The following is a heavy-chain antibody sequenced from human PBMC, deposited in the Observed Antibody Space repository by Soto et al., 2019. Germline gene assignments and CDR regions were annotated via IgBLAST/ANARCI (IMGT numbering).Heavy chain of an antibody. CDR3: ARARYYDILTGYYFDY. Sequence: ASVKVSCKASGGTFSSYTISWVRQAPGQGLEWMGRIIPILGIANYAQKFQGRVTITADKSTSTAYMELSSLRSEDTAVYYCARARYYDILTGYYFDYWGQGTLVTVSS. CDR2: IIPILGIA. J-gene: IGHJ4*02. V-gene: IGHV1-69*02. CDR1: GGTFSSYT. D-gene: IGHD3-9*01.